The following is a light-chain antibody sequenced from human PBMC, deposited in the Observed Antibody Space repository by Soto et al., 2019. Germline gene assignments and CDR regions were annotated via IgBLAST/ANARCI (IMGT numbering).Light chain of an antibody. Sequence: QSELTQPRSVSGSPGQSVTISSTGTSSDVGGYNYVSWYQQHPGKAPKLMIYDVSKRPSGVPDRFSGSKSGNTASLTISGLQAEDEADYYCCSYAGSYTYVFGTGTKVTVL. J-gene: IGLJ1*01. CDR1: SSDVGGYNY. CDR2: DVS. V-gene: IGLV2-11*01. CDR3: CSYAGSYTYV.